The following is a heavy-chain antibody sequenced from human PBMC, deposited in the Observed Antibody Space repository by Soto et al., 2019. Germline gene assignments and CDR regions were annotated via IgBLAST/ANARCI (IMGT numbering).Heavy chain of an antibody. CDR1: GGSISSGCYY. V-gene: IGHV4-31*03. Sequence: SETLSLTCTVSGGSISSGCYYWSWIRQHPGKCLEWIGYIYYSGSTYYNPSLKSRVTISVDTSKNQFSLKLSSVTAADTAVYYCARGAHYYYYGMDVWGQGTTVTVSS. CDR2: IYYSGST. J-gene: IGHJ6*02. CDR3: ARGAHYYYYGMDV.